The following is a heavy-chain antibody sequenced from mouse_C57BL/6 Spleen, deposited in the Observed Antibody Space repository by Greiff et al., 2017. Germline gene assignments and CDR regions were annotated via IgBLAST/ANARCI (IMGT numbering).Heavy chain of an antibody. D-gene: IGHD2-4*01. J-gene: IGHJ1*03. CDR2: INPNNGGT. CDR1: GYTFTDYN. CDR3: ARDDYPYFDV. Sequence: DVKLQESGPELVKPGASVKIPCKASGYTFTDYNMDWVKQSHGKSLEWIGDINPNNGGTIYNQKFKGKATLTVDKSSSTAYMELRSLTSEDTAVYYCARDDYPYFDVWGTGTTVTVSS. V-gene: IGHV1-18*01.